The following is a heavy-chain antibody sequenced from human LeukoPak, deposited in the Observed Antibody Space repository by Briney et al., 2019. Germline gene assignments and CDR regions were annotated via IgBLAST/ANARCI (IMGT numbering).Heavy chain of an antibody. V-gene: IGHV3-30*02. CDR2: IWYDGSNK. J-gene: IGHJ1*01. D-gene: IGHD2/OR15-2a*01. CDR1: GFTFSSHG. Sequence: GGSLRLSCAASGFTFSSHGMHWGRQAPGKGLEWVALIWYDGSNKYYADSVKGRFTISRDNSKNTLYLQMNSLRAEDTAVYYCAKDHPSTYWGQGTLVTVSS. CDR3: AKDHPSTY.